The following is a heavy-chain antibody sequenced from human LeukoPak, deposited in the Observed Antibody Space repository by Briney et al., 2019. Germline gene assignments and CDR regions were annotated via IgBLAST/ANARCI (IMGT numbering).Heavy chain of an antibody. J-gene: IGHJ4*02. CDR3: ASGGGYWDY. CDR1: GFTFSSYA. CDR2: IYTTGGT. V-gene: IGHV4-31*02. D-gene: IGHD3-16*01. Sequence: LRLSCAASGFTFSSYAMSWVRQAPAKGLEWIGYIYTTGGTSYSPSLKSRLTISLDTSKSQFSLKLSSVTAADTAVYYCASGGGYWDYWGQGTLVTVSS.